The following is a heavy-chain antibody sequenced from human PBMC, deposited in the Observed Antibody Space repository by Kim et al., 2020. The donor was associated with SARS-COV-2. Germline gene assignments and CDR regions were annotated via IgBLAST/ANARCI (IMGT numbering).Heavy chain of an antibody. J-gene: IGHJ6*02. Sequence: GGSLRLSCAASGFTFSSYSMNWVRQAPGKGLEWVSSISSSSSYIYYADSVKGRFSISRDNAKNSLYLQMNSLRAEDTAVYYCARDVGYCSSTSCYLYYYGMDVWGQGTTVTVSS. CDR3: ARDVGYCSSTSCYLYYYGMDV. CDR1: GFTFSSYS. D-gene: IGHD2-2*01. CDR2: ISSSSSYI. V-gene: IGHV3-21*01.